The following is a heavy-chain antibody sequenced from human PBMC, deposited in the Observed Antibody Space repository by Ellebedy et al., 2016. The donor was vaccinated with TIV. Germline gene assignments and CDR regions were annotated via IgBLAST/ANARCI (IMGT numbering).Heavy chain of an antibody. CDR2: INPSGGRT. D-gene: IGHD6-19*01. V-gene: IGHV1-46*01. CDR1: GYTFTSYY. J-gene: IGHJ3*01. CDR3: AIRYSSGWSLDY. Sequence: ASVKVSCXASGYTFTSYYMHWVRQAPGQGLEWMGIINPSGGRTSYAQKFQGRVTMTRDTSTSTVYMELSSLRSEDTAVYYCAIRYSSGWSLDYWGHGTMVTVSS.